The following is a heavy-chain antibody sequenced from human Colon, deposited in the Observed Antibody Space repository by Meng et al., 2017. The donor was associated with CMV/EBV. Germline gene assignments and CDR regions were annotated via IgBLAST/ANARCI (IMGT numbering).Heavy chain of an antibody. CDR3: ARANGNSGYFSYYFDH. CDR2: IHFDGSGA. D-gene: IGHD3-22*01. J-gene: IGHJ4*02. V-gene: IGHV3-74*01. Sequence: FTFSRFWLHWVRQTPGKGLEWVSRIHFDGSGASYADSVEGRFTISRDNAKNTLYLQMNSLTPEDSAVYYCARANGNSGYFSYYFDHWGPGTLVTVSS. CDR1: FTFSRFW.